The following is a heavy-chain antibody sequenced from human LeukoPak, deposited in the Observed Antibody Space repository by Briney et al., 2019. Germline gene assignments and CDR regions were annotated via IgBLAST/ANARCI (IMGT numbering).Heavy chain of an antibody. CDR1: GGTFSSYA. CDR3: ARGPAVAGTFRWFDP. V-gene: IGHV1-69*05. Sequence: SVKVSCKASGGTFSSYAISWVRQAPGQGLEWMGGIIPIFDTANYAQKFQGRVTITTDESTSTAYMELSSLRSEDTAVYYCARGPAVAGTFRWFDPWGQGTLVTVSS. D-gene: IGHD6-19*01. CDR2: IIPIFDTA. J-gene: IGHJ5*02.